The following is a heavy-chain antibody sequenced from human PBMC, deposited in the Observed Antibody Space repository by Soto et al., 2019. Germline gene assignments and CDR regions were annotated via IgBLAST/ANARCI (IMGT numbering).Heavy chain of an antibody. Sequence: SETLSLTCTVSGGSISSYYWSWIRQPPGKGLEWIGYIYYSGSTNYNPSLKSRVPISVDTSKNQFSLKLSSVTAADTAVYYCSCSSSYYYDSSGYYGGGRFDYWGQGTLVTVSS. CDR1: GGSISSYY. D-gene: IGHD3-22*01. J-gene: IGHJ4*02. CDR3: SCSSSYYYDSSGYYGGGRFDY. CDR2: IYYSGST. V-gene: IGHV4-59*01.